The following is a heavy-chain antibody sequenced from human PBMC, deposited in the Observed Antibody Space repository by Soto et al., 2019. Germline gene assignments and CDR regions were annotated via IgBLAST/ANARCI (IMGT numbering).Heavy chain of an antibody. Sequence: PGGSLRLSCAASGFTFSSYAMHWVRQAPGKGLEWVAVIWSDGSNIYYADSVEGRFTISRDNSKNTLYLQMNSLRAEDTAIYYCARAVGNLFDYWGHGSLVTGSS. V-gene: IGHV3-33*01. J-gene: IGHJ5*01. CDR3: ARAVGNLFDY. CDR1: GFTFSSYA. D-gene: IGHD2-15*01. CDR2: IWSDGSNI.